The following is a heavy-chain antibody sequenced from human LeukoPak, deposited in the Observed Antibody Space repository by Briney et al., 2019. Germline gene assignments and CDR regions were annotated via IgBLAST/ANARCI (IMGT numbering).Heavy chain of an antibody. V-gene: IGHV3-15*01. CDR1: GFTFSNTW. CDR2: IKNKTDGGIT. D-gene: IGHD2-21*01. Sequence: GGSLRLSCAASGFTFSNTWMSWVRQAPGRGLEWVVRIKNKTDGGITDYAAPVTGRFTISIADSKNTLYLQMNSLKTEDTAVYYCTTEGILWPGRSNYFDYWGQGTLVTVSS. CDR3: TTEGILWPGRSNYFDY. J-gene: IGHJ4*02.